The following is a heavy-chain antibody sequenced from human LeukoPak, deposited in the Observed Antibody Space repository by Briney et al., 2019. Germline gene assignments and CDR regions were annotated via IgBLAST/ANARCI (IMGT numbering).Heavy chain of an antibody. CDR3: ARVGNGLSTCSGGNCPT. CDR2: IYTSGST. J-gene: IGHJ5*02. CDR1: SASISSYS. Sequence: PSETLSLTCTVSSASISSYSWSWIRQPAGKGLEWIGRIYTSGSTNYNPSLKSRVTMSIDTSTNQFSLRLTSVAAADTAVYYCARVGNGLSTCSGGNCPTWGQGTLVTVSS. D-gene: IGHD2-15*01. V-gene: IGHV4-4*07.